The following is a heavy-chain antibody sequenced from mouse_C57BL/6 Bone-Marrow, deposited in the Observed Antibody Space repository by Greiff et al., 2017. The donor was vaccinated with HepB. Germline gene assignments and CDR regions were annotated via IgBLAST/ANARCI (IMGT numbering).Heavy chain of an antibody. D-gene: IGHD2-5*01. Sequence: VQRVESGPGLVQPSQSLSITCTVSGFSLTSYGVSWVRQSPGKGLEWLGVIRRGGSTDYNAAFMSRLSITKDNSKSQVFFKMNSLQADDTAIYYCAKNRGYSNPFAYWGQGTLVTVSA. CDR2: IRRGGST. CDR1: GFSLTSYG. V-gene: IGHV2-5*01. J-gene: IGHJ3*01. CDR3: AKNRGYSNPFAY.